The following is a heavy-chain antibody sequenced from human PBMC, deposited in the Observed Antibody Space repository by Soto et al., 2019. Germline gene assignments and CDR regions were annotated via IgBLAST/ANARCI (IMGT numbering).Heavy chain of an antibody. D-gene: IGHD3-22*01. CDR1: GYTFTSYA. CDR2: INAGNGNT. Sequence: ASVKVSCKASGYTFTSYAMHWVRQAPGQRLEWMGWINAGNGNTKYSQKFQGRVTITRDTSASTAYMELSSLRSEDTAVYYCARDTXYDSSGYYYVGYNWFDPWGQGTLVTVSS. V-gene: IGHV1-3*01. CDR3: ARDTXYDSSGYYYVGYNWFDP. J-gene: IGHJ5*02.